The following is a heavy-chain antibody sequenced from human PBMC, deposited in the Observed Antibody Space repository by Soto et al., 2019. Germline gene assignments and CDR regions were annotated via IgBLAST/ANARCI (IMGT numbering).Heavy chain of an antibody. CDR1: GGSISSTFYY. D-gene: IGHD1-26*01. V-gene: IGHV4-39*01. Sequence: QLQLQESGPGLVKPSETLSLTCSLSGGSISSTFYYWGWIRQPPGKGLEWIGSIYYSGTTFYNASFKGPVSISADTSQNPFPLRLTSATATDTAVYFCARQKWEQPKWFDPWGQGTLVTVSS. J-gene: IGHJ5*02. CDR3: ARQKWEQPKWFDP. CDR2: IYYSGTT.